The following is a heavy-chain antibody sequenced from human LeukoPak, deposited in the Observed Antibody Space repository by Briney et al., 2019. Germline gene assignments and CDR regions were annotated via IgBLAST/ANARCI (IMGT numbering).Heavy chain of an antibody. CDR3: ARGPRSSSWYGYYYYYMDV. D-gene: IGHD6-13*01. V-gene: IGHV6-1*01. CDR2: TYYGSKWYN. J-gene: IGHJ6*03. Sequence: SQTLSLTCAISGDSVSSSSAAWNWIRQSPSRGLEWLGRTYYGSKWYNDYAVSVKSRITINPDTSKNQSSLQLNSVTPEDTAVYYCARGPRSSSWYGYYYYYMDVWGKGTTVTISS. CDR1: GDSVSSSSAA.